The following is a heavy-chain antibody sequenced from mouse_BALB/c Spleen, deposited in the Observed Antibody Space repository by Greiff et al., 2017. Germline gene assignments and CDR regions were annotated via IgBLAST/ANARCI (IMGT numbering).Heavy chain of an antibody. CDR1: GFTFSSYY. CDR2: INSNGGST. CDR3: ASHLGPDWYFDV. Sequence: EVMLVESGGGLVKLGGSLKLSCAASGFTFSSYYMSWVRQTPEKRLELVAAINSNGGSTYYPDTVKGRFTISRDNAKNTLYLQMSSLKSEDTALYYCASHLGPDWYFDVWGAGTTVTVSS. V-gene: IGHV5-6-2*01. J-gene: IGHJ1*01.